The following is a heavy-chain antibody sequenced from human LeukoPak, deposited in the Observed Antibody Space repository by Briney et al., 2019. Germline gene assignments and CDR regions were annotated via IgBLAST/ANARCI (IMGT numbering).Heavy chain of an antibody. J-gene: IGHJ3*02. D-gene: IGHD1-26*01. Sequence: PSETLSLTCTVSGGSISSSSYYWGWIRQPPGKGLEWIGSIYYSGSTNYNPSLKSRVTISVDTSKNQFSLKLSSVTAADTAVYYCARRHSGSYYRGAFDIWGQGTMVTVSS. CDR2: IYYSGST. V-gene: IGHV4-39*01. CDR1: GGSISSSSYY. CDR3: ARRHSGSYYRGAFDI.